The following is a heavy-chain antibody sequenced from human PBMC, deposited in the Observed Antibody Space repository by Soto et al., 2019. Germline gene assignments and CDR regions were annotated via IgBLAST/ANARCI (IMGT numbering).Heavy chain of an antibody. CDR1: GFTFSRYW. CDR3: ARVSDYYNFDY. V-gene: IGHV3-74*01. Sequence: PGGSLRLSCAASGFTFSRYWMHWVRQAPGKGLVWVSRINSDGSSTSHADSVKGRFTISRDNAKNRLYLQMNSLRAEDTAVYYCARVSDYYNFDYWGQGNVVTVSS. D-gene: IGHD3-3*01. J-gene: IGHJ4*02. CDR2: INSDGSST.